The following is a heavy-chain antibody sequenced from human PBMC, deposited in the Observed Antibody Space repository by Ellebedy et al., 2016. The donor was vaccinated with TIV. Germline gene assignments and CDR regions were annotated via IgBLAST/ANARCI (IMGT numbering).Heavy chain of an antibody. V-gene: IGHV3-23*01. Sequence: PGGSLRLSCAASGFTFSSYAMSLIRQAPGKGLEWVSPISISGVSNYYADSVKGRFTISSDNSKNTLYLQMNSLRVEDTAVYYWAHHCSSTNCHDYWGQGTLVPVSS. CDR1: GFTFSSYA. CDR2: ISISGVSN. CDR3: AHHCSSTNCHDY. J-gene: IGHJ4*02. D-gene: IGHD2-2*01.